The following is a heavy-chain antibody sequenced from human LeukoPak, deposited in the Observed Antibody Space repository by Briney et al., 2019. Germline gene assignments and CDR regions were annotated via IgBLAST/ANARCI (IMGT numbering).Heavy chain of an antibody. D-gene: IGHD2-15*01. CDR1: GYTFTSYG. J-gene: IGHJ4*02. CDR3: ARSCSGGGCYSRTGDY. CDR2: ISAYNGNT. Sequence: ASVKVSCKASGYTFTSYGISWVRQAPGQGLEWMGWISAYNGNTNYAQKLQGRVTMTTDTSTSTAYMELRSLRSDDTAVYYCARSCSGGGCYSRTGDYWGQGTLVTVSS. V-gene: IGHV1-18*01.